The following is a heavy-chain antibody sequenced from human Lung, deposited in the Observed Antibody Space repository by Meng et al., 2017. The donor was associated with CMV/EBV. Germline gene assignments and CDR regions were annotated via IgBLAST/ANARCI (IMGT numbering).Heavy chain of an antibody. D-gene: IGHD2-15*01. V-gene: IGHV3-30-3*01. Sequence: QGKLVWAGGGVVQPGRSLRPSWAASGFTFSSYAMHWVRQAPGKGLEWVAVISYDGSNKYYADSVKGRFTISRDNSKNTLYLQMNSLRAEDTAVYYCAHGGGDCWGQGTLVTVSS. CDR1: GFTFSSYA. CDR2: ISYDGSNK. J-gene: IGHJ4*02. CDR3: AHGGGDC.